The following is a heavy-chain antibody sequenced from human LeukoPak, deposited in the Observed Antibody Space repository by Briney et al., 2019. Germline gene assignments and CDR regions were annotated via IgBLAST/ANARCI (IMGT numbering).Heavy chain of an antibody. V-gene: IGHV1-2*02. Sequence: GASVKVSCKASGYTFTGYHMHWVRQAPGQGLEWMGWINPNSGDTNYAQKFQGRVTMTRDTSISTAYMELSRLTSDDTAMYYCARDRTSGYNWFDPWGQGTLVTVSS. CDR1: GYTFTGYH. D-gene: IGHD3-22*01. J-gene: IGHJ5*02. CDR3: ARDRTSGYNWFDP. CDR2: INPNSGDT.